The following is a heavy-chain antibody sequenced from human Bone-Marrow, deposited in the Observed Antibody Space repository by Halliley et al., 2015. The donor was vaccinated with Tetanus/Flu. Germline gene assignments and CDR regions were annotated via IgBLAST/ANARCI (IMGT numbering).Heavy chain of an antibody. V-gene: IGHV4-59*08. CDR2: IYSRGST. CDR1: GGSIGSYY. J-gene: IGHJ3*01. Sequence: TLSLTCTVSGGSIGSYYWNWIRQTPGKGPEWIGYIYSRGSTNYNPSLKSRVTISVDTSKNQFSLNLLSVTAADTAVYSCARGAAGTDVGDAFDAWGQGTMVTVSS. D-gene: IGHD6-13*01. CDR3: ARGAAGTDVGDAFDA.